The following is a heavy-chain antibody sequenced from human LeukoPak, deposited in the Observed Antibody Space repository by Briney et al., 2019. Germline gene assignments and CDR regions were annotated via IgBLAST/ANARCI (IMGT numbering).Heavy chain of an antibody. J-gene: IGHJ4*02. CDR3: VRTPPNWGADF. Sequence: ASVKVSCKASGYTFTSYDINWMRQATGQGLEWMGWMSPDSGNTGYAQKFQGRVTMTRDTSTGTAYLELSSLRSEDSAVYYCVRTPPNWGADFWGQGTLVTVSS. D-gene: IGHD7-27*01. V-gene: IGHV1-8*01. CDR1: GYTFTSYD. CDR2: MSPDSGNT.